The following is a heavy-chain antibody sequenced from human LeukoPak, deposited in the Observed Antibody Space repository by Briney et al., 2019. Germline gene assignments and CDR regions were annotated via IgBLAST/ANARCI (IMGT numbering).Heavy chain of an antibody. CDR2: IYYSGST. Sequence: SGTLSLTCTVSGGSISSSSYYWGWVRQPPGKGLEWIGSIYYSGSTYYNPSLKSRVTISVDTSKNQFSLKLSSVTAADTAVYYCARITEGNYYDSSGYYYPRYFQHWGQGTLVTVSS. CDR3: ARITEGNYYDSSGYYYPRYFQH. V-gene: IGHV4-39*01. CDR1: GGSISSSSYY. D-gene: IGHD3-22*01. J-gene: IGHJ1*01.